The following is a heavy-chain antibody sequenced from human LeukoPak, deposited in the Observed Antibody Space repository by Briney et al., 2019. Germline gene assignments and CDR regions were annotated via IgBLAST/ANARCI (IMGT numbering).Heavy chain of an antibody. CDR3: AKALEQETVIALES. V-gene: IGHV3-23*01. J-gene: IGHJ4*02. CDR2: ISGSGGST. D-gene: IGHD6-13*01. Sequence: GGSLRLSCAASGFTFSTYAMSWVRQAPGKGLEWVSAISGSGGSTYYADSVKGRFTISRDNSKNTLYLQMNSLRAEDTSIYFCAKALEQETVIALESWGQGTLVTVSS. CDR1: GFTFSTYA.